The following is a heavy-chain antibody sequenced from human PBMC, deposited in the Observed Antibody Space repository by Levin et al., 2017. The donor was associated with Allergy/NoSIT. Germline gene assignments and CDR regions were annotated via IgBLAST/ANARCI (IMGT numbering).Heavy chain of an antibody. V-gene: IGHV4-31*03. J-gene: IGHJ5*02. CDR3: ARTLRKGLGNWFDP. Sequence: SETLSLTCTVSGGSISSGGFFWSWIRHHPGKGLEWIGYIYYNGNTYYNPSLESRLTMSVDTSENQFSLNLTSVTAADTSVYYCARTLRKGLGNWFDPWGQGTLVTVSS. D-gene: IGHD1-26*01. CDR1: GGSISSGGFF. CDR2: IYYNGNT.